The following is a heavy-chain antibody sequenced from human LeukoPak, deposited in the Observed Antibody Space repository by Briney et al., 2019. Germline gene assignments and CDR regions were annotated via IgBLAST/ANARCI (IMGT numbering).Heavy chain of an antibody. V-gene: IGHV4-34*01. Sequence: SETLSLTCAVYGGSFSGYYWNWIRQPPGKGLEWIGEVNHSGSTNYNPSLESRVTISVDTSKNQFSLKLSSVTAADTAIYYCAKHYMGSSYNRGLDSWGQGTLVTVSS. J-gene: IGHJ4*02. CDR3: AKHYMGSSYNRGLDS. CDR2: VNHSGST. D-gene: IGHD3-10*01. CDR1: GGSFSGYY.